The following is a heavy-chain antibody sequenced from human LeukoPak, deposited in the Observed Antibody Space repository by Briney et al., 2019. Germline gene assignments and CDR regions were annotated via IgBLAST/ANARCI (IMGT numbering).Heavy chain of an antibody. CDR3: ARVGGIKGYFDY. CDR1: GYSISGGYY. CDR2: IYHSGTT. D-gene: IGHD3-16*01. J-gene: IGHJ4*02. Sequence: SETLSLTCTVSGYSISGGYYWGWIRQPPGKGLDWIGSIYHSGTTYYNPSLKGRLTISVDTSKNQFSLKMNSVTAADTAMYYCARVGGIKGYFDYWGQGTLVTVSS. V-gene: IGHV4-38-2*02.